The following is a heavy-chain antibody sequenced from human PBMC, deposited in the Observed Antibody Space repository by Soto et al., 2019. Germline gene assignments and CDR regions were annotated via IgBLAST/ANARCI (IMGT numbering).Heavy chain of an antibody. J-gene: IGHJ4*02. CDR2: ISSSSSYI. Sequence: EVQLVESGGGLVKPGGSLRLSCAASGFTFSSYSMNWVRQAPGKGLEWVSSISSSSSYIYYADSVKGRFTISRDNAKNSLYLQMNSLRAEETAVYYCARSADILTGYYGSFERGLFDYWGRGTLVTVSS. D-gene: IGHD3-9*01. V-gene: IGHV3-21*01. CDR1: GFTFSSYS. CDR3: ARSADILTGYYGSFERGLFDY.